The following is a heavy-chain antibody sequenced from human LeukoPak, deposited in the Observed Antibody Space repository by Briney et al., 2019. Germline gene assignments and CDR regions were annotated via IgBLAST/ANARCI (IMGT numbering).Heavy chain of an antibody. CDR3: AKGANSYTSSHFDH. CDR1: GFTFSSYA. Sequence: GGSLKLSCAASGFTFSSYAMSWVRQAPGKGLEWVSTLRGSGGFTCYADSVKGRSTISRDDSKNTLYLQMNSLRAEDTAVYYCAKGANSYTSSHFDHWGQGTLVTVSS. J-gene: IGHJ4*02. D-gene: IGHD5-18*01. CDR2: LRGSGGFT. V-gene: IGHV3-23*01.